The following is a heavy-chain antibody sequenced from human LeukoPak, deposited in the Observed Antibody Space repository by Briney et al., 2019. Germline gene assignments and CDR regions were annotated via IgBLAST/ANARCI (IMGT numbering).Heavy chain of an antibody. CDR1: GYIFTGYY. CDR3: ARERPGIAVAGTGFAY. V-gene: IGHV1-2*02. J-gene: IGHJ4*02. CDR2: INPKSGGT. D-gene: IGHD6-19*01. Sequence: ASVKVSCKASGYIFTGYYMHWVRQAPGQGLEWMGWINPKSGGTKYAQKFQGRVTMTRDTSISTAYMELSRLTSDDTAVYYCARERPGIAVAGTGFAYWGQGTLVTVPS.